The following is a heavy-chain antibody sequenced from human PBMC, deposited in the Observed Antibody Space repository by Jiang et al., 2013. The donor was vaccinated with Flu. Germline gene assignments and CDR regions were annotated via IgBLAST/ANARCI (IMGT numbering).Heavy chain of an antibody. J-gene: IGHJ4*02. Sequence: EWIGSIYYSGSTYYNPSLKSRVTISVDTSKNQFSLKLSSVTAADTAVYYCATRPIAAAGTRGVDYWGQGTLVTVSS. CDR3: ATRPIAAAGTRGVDY. CDR2: IYYSGST. D-gene: IGHD6-13*01. V-gene: IGHV4-39*07.